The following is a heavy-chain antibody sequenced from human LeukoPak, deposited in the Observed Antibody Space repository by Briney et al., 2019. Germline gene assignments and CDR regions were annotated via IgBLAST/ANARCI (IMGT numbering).Heavy chain of an antibody. D-gene: IGHD6-6*01. CDR1: GFTFSRYA. CDR2: ISHDGSDK. V-gene: IGHV3-30*18. CDR3: AKDDPDFSSSIDC. Sequence: GRSLRLSCAASGFTFSRYAMHWVRQAPGKGLEWVAVISHDGSDKYYADSVKGRITISRDNSKNTLYLQMNSLRAEDTAVYYCAKDDPDFSSSIDCWGQGTLVTVSS. J-gene: IGHJ4*02.